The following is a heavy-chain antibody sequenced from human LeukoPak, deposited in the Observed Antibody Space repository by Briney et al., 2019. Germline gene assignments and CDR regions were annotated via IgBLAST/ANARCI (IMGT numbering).Heavy chain of an antibody. CDR3: ATGFYDSSGYSIPFDH. D-gene: IGHD3-22*01. J-gene: IGHJ4*02. Sequence: SETLSLTCTVSGGSISSGVYYWSWLRQPPGKGPERTGYISYSGNTDYNPSLKSRVIIAIDTSKNQLSLRLSSVTAADTAWYYCATGFYDSSGYSIPFDHWGQGTLVTASS. V-gene: IGHV4-30-4*01. CDR1: GGSISSGVYY. CDR2: ISYSGNT.